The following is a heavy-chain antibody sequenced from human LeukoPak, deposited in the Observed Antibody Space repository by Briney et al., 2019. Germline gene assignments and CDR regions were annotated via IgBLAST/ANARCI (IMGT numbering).Heavy chain of an antibody. CDR2: INHSGST. CDR3: ARQLGDRLLFDY. Sequence: SETLSLTCAVYGGSFSGYYWSWIRQPPGKGLEWIGEINHSGSTNYNPSLKSRVTISVDTSKNQFSLKLSSVTAADTAVYYCARQLGDRLLFDYWGQGTLVTVSS. D-gene: IGHD2-21*01. V-gene: IGHV4-34*01. J-gene: IGHJ4*02. CDR1: GGSFSGYY.